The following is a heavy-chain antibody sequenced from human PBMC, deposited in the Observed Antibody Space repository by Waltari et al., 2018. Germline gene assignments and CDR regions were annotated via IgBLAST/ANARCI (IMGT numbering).Heavy chain of an antibody. V-gene: IGHV3-48*03. D-gene: IGHD3-10*01. CDR1: GFTLSSYE. CDR3: ARENYYASCFDI. CDR2: IDSSGTKI. J-gene: IGHJ6*02. Sequence: ELQLVQSGGGFVQPGGSLRLSCVASGFTLSSYEVNWIRQPPGKGLELVSYIDSSGTKISYADSVKGRFTISRDNARNSVSLLVNSLTAEDTAVYFCARENYYASCFDIWGQGTTVTVSS.